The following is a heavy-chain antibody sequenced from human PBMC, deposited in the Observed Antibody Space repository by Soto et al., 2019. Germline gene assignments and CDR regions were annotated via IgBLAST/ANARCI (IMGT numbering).Heavy chain of an antibody. J-gene: IGHJ4*02. CDR2: MSSSSTTI. V-gene: IGHV3-48*02. CDR1: GFTFSSYG. D-gene: IGHD3-22*01. CDR3: ARSPYYYDSSNYYGY. Sequence: EVQLVESGGGLVQPGGSLRLSCAASGFTFSSYGMNWVRQAPGKGLEWVSYMSSSSTTIYYADSVKGRFTIFRDNAKNSLYLQLNSLRDEDTAVYYCARSPYYYDSSNYYGYWGQGTMVTVSS.